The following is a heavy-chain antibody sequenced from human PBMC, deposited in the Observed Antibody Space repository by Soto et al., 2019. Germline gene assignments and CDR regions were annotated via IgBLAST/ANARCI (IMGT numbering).Heavy chain of an antibody. CDR3: ARDWNDEGCAFDI. CDR2: ISSSGSTI. J-gene: IGHJ3*02. CDR1: GFTFSDYY. V-gene: IGHV3-11*01. Sequence: GGSLRLSCAASGFTFSDYYMGWIRQAPGKGLEWVSYISSSGSTIYYADSVKGRFTISRDNAKNSLYLQMNSLRAEDTAVYYCARDWNDEGCAFDIWGQGTMVTVSS. D-gene: IGHD1-1*01.